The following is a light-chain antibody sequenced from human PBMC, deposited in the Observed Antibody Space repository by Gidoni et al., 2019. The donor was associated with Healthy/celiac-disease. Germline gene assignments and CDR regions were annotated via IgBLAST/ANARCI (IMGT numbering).Light chain of an antibody. J-gene: IGLJ1*01. CDR2: EVS. CDR1: SSDVGGYNY. CDR3: SSYAGSNNYV. V-gene: IGLV2-8*01. Sequence: QSALTQPPSASGSPGPSVTISCTGTSSDVGGYNYVSWYQQHPGKAPKLMIYEVSKRPSGVPDRFSGSQSGTTASLTVSGLQAEDEADYYCSSYAGSNNYVFGTGTKVTVL.